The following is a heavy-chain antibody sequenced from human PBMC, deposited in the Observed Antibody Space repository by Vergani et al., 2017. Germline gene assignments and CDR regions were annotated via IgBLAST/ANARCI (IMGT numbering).Heavy chain of an antibody. J-gene: IGHJ4*02. CDR1: GASINNDFYY. Sequence: QVQLQESGPGLVKPSQTLSLTCTVSGASINNDFYYWHWIRQPAGKGLEWIGRIYVSGITDYNSSLQSRVSMSVDTSKNQFSLTLTSVTAADTAVYYCARVDFEGIAAAGPIDYWGQGTLVTVSS. CDR3: ARVDFEGIAAAGPIDY. D-gene: IGHD6-13*01. CDR2: IYVSGIT. V-gene: IGHV4-61*02.